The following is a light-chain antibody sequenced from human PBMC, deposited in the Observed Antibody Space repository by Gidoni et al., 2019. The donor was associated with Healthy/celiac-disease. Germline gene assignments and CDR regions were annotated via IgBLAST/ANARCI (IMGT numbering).Light chain of an antibody. J-gene: IGKJ2*01. CDR3: QQFNNYPYT. CDR1: QGISSA. Sequence: AIQLTQSPSSLSASVGDRVTITCRASQGISSALSWYQQKPGKAPKLLIYDASSLESGVPSRFSGSRSGTDFTLTISSLQPEDFATYYCQQFNNYPYTFGQGTKLEIK. CDR2: DAS. V-gene: IGKV1D-13*01.